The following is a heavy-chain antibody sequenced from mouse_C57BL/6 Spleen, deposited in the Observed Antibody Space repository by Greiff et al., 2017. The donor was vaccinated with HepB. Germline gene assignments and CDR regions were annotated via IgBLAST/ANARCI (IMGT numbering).Heavy chain of an antibody. Sequence: QVQLKQSGAELVKPGASVKLSCKASGYTFTEYTIHWVKQRSGQGLEWIGWFYPGSGSIKYNEKFKDKATLTADKSSSTVYMELSRLTSEDSAVYFCARHEEGYDYGGGYYFDYWGQGTTLTVSS. CDR3: ARHEEGYDYGGGYYFDY. CDR1: GYTFTEYT. D-gene: IGHD2-4*01. V-gene: IGHV1-62-2*01. J-gene: IGHJ2*01. CDR2: FYPGSGSI.